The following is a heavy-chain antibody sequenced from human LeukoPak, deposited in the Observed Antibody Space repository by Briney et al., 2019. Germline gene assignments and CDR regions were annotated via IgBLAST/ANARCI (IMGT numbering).Heavy chain of an antibody. D-gene: IGHD3-22*01. J-gene: IGHJ4*02. Sequence: ASVKVSCKASGYTFTSYGISWVRQAPGQGLEWMGWISAYNGNTNYAQKLQGRVIMTTDTSTSTAYMELRSLRSDDTAVYYCARDGAYYYDSSGYWPFDYWGQGTLVTVSS. CDR1: GYTFTSYG. V-gene: IGHV1-18*01. CDR2: ISAYNGNT. CDR3: ARDGAYYYDSSGYWPFDY.